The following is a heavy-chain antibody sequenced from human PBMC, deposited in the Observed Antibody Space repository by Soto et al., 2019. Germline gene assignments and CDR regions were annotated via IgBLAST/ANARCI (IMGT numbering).Heavy chain of an antibody. CDR3: ARSIAVAGTGRYFDY. CDR2: INHSGST. Sequence: PSETLSLTCAVYGGSFSGYYWSWIRQPPGKGLEWIGEINHSGSTNYNPSLKSRVTISVDTSKNQFSLKLSSVTAADTAVYYCARSIAVAGTGRYFDYWGQGTLVTVSS. CDR1: GGSFSGYY. D-gene: IGHD6-19*01. J-gene: IGHJ4*02. V-gene: IGHV4-34*01.